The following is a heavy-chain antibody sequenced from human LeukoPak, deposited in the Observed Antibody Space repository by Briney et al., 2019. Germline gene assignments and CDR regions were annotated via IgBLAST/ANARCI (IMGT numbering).Heavy chain of an antibody. CDR2: ISYDGSNK. V-gene: IGHV3-30*14. CDR1: GFTFSSYA. Sequence: GGSLRLSCAGSGFTFSSYAMHWVRQAPGKGLEWVAVISYDGSNKYYADSVKCRFTISRDNSKNTLYLQMGSLRAEDMAVYYCARDGIAGAPTYYFDFWGQGTLVTVSS. D-gene: IGHD6-19*01. CDR3: ARDGIAGAPTYYFDF. J-gene: IGHJ4*02.